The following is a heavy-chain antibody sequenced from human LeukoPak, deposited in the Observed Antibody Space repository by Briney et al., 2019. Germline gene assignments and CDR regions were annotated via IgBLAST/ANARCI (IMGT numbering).Heavy chain of an antibody. J-gene: IGHJ5*02. CDR3: ARDSGTTGEVKFDP. Sequence: PSETLSLTCTVSDGSINNYFWSWIRQLAGKGLEWIGRIYSSGKITYNPSLESRITMSVETSKKQISLKLSSVTAADTAVYYCARDSGTTGEVKFDPWGQGTLVIVSS. D-gene: IGHD3-10*01. CDR2: IYSSGKI. CDR1: DGSINNYF. V-gene: IGHV4-4*07.